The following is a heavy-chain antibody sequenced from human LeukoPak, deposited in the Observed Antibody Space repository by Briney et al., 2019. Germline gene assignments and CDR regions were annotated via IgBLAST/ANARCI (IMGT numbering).Heavy chain of an antibody. Sequence: GGSLRLSCAASGVTFSSAWMNWVRQAPGKGLEWVSSISSSSSYIYYADSVKGRFTISRDNAKNSLYLQMNSLRAEDTAVYYCARGEYYYDSSGLGYIWGQGTMVTVSS. CDR3: ARGEYYYDSSGLGYI. CDR2: ISSSSSYI. V-gene: IGHV3-21*01. J-gene: IGHJ3*02. CDR1: GVTFSSAW. D-gene: IGHD3-22*01.